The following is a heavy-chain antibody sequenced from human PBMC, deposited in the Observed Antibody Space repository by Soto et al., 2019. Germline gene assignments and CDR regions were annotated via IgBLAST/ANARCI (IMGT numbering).Heavy chain of an antibody. D-gene: IGHD3-16*01. V-gene: IGHV5-51*01. CDR3: ASLCTYAGFWAYLDS. J-gene: IGHJ4*01. CDR2: IYPSDSDT. Sequence: LRVPCRGAEEDFVTHWIGWVRHMPGKGRKWMAIIYPSDSDTKYSPSFQGHVSISVDKSISTAYLQWSGRQASDSAKYYCASLCTYAGFWAYLDSSGDGTLLTVSS. CDR1: EEDFVTHW.